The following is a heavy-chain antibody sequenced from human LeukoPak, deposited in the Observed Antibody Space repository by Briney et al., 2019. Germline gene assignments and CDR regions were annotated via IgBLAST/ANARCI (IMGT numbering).Heavy chain of an antibody. Sequence: GGSLRLSCAASGFTFSSYAMSWVRQAPGKGLEWLSYISSGGSTIYYADSVKGRFAISRDNAKNSLYLQMSSLRDEDTAVYYCAREPPGNYDGTGYYYAHFDYWGQGTLVTVSS. J-gene: IGHJ4*02. CDR3: AREPPGNYDGTGYYYAHFDY. CDR2: ISSGGSTI. V-gene: IGHV3-48*02. CDR1: GFTFSSYA. D-gene: IGHD3-22*01.